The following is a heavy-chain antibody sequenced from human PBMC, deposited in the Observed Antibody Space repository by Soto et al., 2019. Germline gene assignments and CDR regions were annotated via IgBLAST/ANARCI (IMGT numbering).Heavy chain of an antibody. J-gene: IGHJ4*02. CDR3: AREKRDDSSGYNPYFDY. Sequence: SETLSLTCTVSGGSISSGCYYWSWIRQHPGKGLEWIGYIYYSGSTYYNPSLKSRVTISVDTSKNQFSLKLSSVTAADTAVYYCAREKRDDSSGYNPYFDYWGQGTLVTVSS. CDR2: IYYSGST. V-gene: IGHV4-31*03. CDR1: GGSISSGCYY. D-gene: IGHD3-22*01.